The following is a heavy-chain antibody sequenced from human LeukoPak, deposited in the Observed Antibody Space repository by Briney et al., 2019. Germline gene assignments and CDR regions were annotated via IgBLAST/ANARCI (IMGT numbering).Heavy chain of an antibody. CDR2: IKQDGSEK. D-gene: IGHD4-17*01. J-gene: IGHJ4*02. V-gene: IGHV3-7*01. Sequence: GGSLRLSCAASGFTFSNYWMSWVRQAPGKGLEWVANIKQDGSEKYYVDSAKGRFTISRDNAKNSLYLQMNSLRAEDKAVYYCARDTYSSTVTPLDYWGQGTLVTVSS. CDR3: ARDTYSSTVTPLDY. CDR1: GFTFSNYW.